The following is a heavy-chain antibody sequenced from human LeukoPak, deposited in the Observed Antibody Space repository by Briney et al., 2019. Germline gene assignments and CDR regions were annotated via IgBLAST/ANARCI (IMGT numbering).Heavy chain of an antibody. CDR2: IRTEANNYAT. V-gene: IGHV3-73*01. D-gene: IGHD2-21*02. CDR3: SRHEALPGDY. Sequence: GGSLKLSCAASGFTFSGSTMDWVRQASGKGLDWVGHIRTEANNYATAYAASVKGRFTISRDDSKNTAYLQMNSLKIEDTAAYYCSRHEALPGDYWGQGTLVTVSS. CDR1: GFTFSGST. J-gene: IGHJ4*02.